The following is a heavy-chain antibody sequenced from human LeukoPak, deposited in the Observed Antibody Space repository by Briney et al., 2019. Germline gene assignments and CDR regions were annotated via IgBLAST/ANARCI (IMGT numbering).Heavy chain of an antibody. J-gene: IGHJ6*03. CDR3: ARDEIVVVVAATSYSMDV. V-gene: IGHV3-7*01. D-gene: IGHD2-15*01. Sequence: PGGSLRLSCAASGFTISSYWMSWVRQAPGKGLEWVANIKQDGSEKYYVDSVKGRFTISRDNAKNSLYLQMNSLRAEDTAVYYCARDEIVVVVAATSYSMDVWGKGTTVTVSS. CDR2: IKQDGSEK. CDR1: GFTISSYW.